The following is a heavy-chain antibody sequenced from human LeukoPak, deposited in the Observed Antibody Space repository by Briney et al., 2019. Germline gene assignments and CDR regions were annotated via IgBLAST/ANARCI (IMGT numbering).Heavy chain of an antibody. Sequence: GGSLRLSCAASGFTFNDYYMCWIRQAPGKGLEWVSYISRSGTTIYYADSVKGRFTISRDNAKNSLFLQVNSLRAEDTAVYYCARDRIYYGSGSRFDYWGQGTLVTVSS. CDR2: ISRSGTTI. D-gene: IGHD3-10*01. CDR3: ARDRIYYGSGSRFDY. CDR1: GFTFNDYY. J-gene: IGHJ4*02. V-gene: IGHV3-11*04.